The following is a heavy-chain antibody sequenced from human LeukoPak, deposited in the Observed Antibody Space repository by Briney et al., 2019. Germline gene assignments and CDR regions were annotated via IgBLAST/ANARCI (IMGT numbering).Heavy chain of an antibody. CDR3: ASWTYYYDSSGYYYGGWYFDY. CDR2: ISGGGGIT. Sequence: GGSLRLSCPASGFTFSNNAMSWVRLAPGKGLEWVSTISGGGGITYYADSVKGRFTISRDNSKNTLYLQMNSLRAEDTAVYYCASWTYYYDSSGYYYGGWYFDYRGQGTLVTVSS. D-gene: IGHD3-22*01. V-gene: IGHV3-23*01. CDR1: GFTFSNNA. J-gene: IGHJ4*02.